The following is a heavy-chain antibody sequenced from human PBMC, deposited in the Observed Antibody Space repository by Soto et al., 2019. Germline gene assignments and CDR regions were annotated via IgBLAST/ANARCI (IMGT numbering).Heavy chain of an antibody. V-gene: IGHV6-1*01. J-gene: IGHJ6*02. Sequence: SQTLSLTCPISGDSVSSNSAAWHWIRQSPSRGLEWLGRTYYRSKWYNDYAVSVKSRITINPDTSKDQFSLQLNSVTPEDTAVYYCARGDSSSWSYYYYGMDVWGQGTTVTVSS. CDR3: ARGDSSSWSYYYYGMDV. CDR2: TYYRSKWYN. CDR1: GDSVSSNSAA. D-gene: IGHD6-13*01.